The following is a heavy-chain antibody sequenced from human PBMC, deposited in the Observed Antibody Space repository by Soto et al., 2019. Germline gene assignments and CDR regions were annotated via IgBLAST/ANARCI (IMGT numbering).Heavy chain of an antibody. D-gene: IGHD3-3*01. J-gene: IGHJ4*02. CDR1: GYSFTSYD. CDR2: MNPNSGNT. Sequence: ASVKVSCKASGYSFTSYDINWLRQATGQGLEWMGWMNPNSGNTGYAQKFQGRVTMTRNTSISTAYMELSSLRSEDTAVYYCARGFLIDFLSGYTPNDYWGQGTLVTVSS. CDR3: ARGFLIDFLSGYTPNDY. V-gene: IGHV1-8*01.